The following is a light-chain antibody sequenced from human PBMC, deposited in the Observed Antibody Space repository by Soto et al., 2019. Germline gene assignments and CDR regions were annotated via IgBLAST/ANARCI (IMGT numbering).Light chain of an antibody. CDR1: QRVSSRY. Sequence: IVLTQSPGTLSLSPGDGATLSCRASQRVSSRYLAWYQQKPGQAPRLLIYGPSDRTTGTPDRFSGSGSGTDFTLTIGRLEPEDFAMYYCQQYSDSPPTFGQGTKVEIK. CDR3: QQYSDSPPT. J-gene: IGKJ1*01. CDR2: GPS. V-gene: IGKV3-20*01.